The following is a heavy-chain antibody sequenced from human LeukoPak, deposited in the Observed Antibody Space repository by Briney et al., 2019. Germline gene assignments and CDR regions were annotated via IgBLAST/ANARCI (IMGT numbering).Heavy chain of an antibody. Sequence: GGSLRLSCAASGFTVSSNYMSWVRQAPGKGLEWVSVIYSGGSTYYADSVKGRFTISRDNAKNSLYLQMNSLRAEDTAVYYCARESRQWLVLGGVDYWGQGTLVTVSS. J-gene: IGHJ4*02. CDR2: IYSGGST. V-gene: IGHV3-66*01. CDR3: ARESRQWLVLGGVDY. CDR1: GFTVSSNY. D-gene: IGHD6-19*01.